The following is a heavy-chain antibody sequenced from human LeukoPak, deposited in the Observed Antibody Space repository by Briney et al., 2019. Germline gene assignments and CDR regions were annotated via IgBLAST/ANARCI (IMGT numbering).Heavy chain of an antibody. CDR3: ATYSSLNRREFQY. CDR2: ISSSSSYI. J-gene: IGHJ1*01. V-gene: IGHV3-21*01. Sequence: GSLRLSCAASGFTFSSYAMSWVRQAPGRGLGWVSSISSSSSYIYYADSVKGRFTISRDNAKNSLYLQMNSLRAEDTAVYYCATYSSLNRREFQYWGQGTLLTVSS. D-gene: IGHD3-22*01. CDR1: GFTFSSYA.